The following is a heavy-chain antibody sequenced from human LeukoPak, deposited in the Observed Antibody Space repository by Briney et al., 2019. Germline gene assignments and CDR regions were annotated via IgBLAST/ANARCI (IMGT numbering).Heavy chain of an antibody. CDR3: ASPINYDILNADAFDI. CDR2: ISSSSSYI. D-gene: IGHD3-9*01. J-gene: IGHJ3*02. CDR1: GFTFSSYS. Sequence: GGSLRLSCAASGFTFSSYSMNWVRQAPGKGLEWVSSISSSSSYIYYADSVKGRFTISRDNAKNSLYLQMNSLRAEDTAVYYCASPINYDILNADAFDIWGQGTMVTVSS. V-gene: IGHV3-21*01.